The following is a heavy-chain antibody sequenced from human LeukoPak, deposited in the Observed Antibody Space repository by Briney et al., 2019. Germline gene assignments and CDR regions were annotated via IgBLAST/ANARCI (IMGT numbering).Heavy chain of an antibody. CDR2: IKEDGSEK. CDR1: GFTVSSNY. V-gene: IGHV3-7*01. CDR3: AKHYDFWSGYGSNWFDP. Sequence: PGGSLRLSCAASGFTVSSNYMSWVRQAPGKGLEWVANIKEDGSEKYYVDSVKGRFTISRDNAKNSLYLQMNSLRAEDTAVYYCAKHYDFWSGYGSNWFDPWGQGILVTVSS. D-gene: IGHD3-3*01. J-gene: IGHJ5*02.